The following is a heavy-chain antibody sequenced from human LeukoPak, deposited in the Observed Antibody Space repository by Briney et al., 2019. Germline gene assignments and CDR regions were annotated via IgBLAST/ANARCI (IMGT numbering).Heavy chain of an antibody. CDR3: AKGGQDFDFWRFDL. V-gene: IGHV3-23*01. CDR2: ISDTGGRT. D-gene: IGHD3-3*01. J-gene: IGHJ5*02. CDR1: GFTFTDSA. Sequence: GGSLRLSCAASGFTFTDSAVSWVRHSPGEGLKWVSSISDTGGRTYYADSVRGRFTITRDNSRNTVSLQMNSLTAGDTARYYCAKGGQDFDFWRFDLWGQGILVIVSS.